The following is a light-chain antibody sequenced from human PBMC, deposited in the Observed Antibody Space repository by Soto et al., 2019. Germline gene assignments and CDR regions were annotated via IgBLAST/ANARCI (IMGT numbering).Light chain of an antibody. J-gene: IGLJ1*01. CDR3: SSYTSSSTLEYV. CDR1: SSDIGTYNR. V-gene: IGLV2-18*02. Sequence: QSVLTQPASVSGSPGQSITISCIGTSSDIGTYNRVSWYQQPPGTAPKLIIYEVNNRPSGVPDRFSASKSGNTASLIISGLQAEDEADYYCSSYTSSSTLEYVFGTGTKVTVL. CDR2: EVN.